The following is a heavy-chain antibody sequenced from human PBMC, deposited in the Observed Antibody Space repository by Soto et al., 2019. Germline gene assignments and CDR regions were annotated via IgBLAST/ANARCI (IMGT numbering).Heavy chain of an antibody. V-gene: IGHV1-2*02. D-gene: IGHD3-10*01. J-gene: IGHJ6*02. Sequence: QVRLVQSGAEVKEPGDSVRVSCEASGYTFTAYYIHWVRQAPGQGLEWMGWINPKFGDTTYAQDFQGRVSMTRDMSISTVYMELRRLTSDDTAIYYCARNMDYYYGPGSGNGHGFWGQGTTVTVFS. CDR1: GYTFTAYY. CDR2: INPKFGDT. CDR3: ARNMDYYYGPGSGNGHGF.